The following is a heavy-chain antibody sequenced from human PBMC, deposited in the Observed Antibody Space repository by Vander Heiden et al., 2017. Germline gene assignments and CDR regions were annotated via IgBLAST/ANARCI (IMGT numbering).Heavy chain of an antibody. D-gene: IGHD3-16*02. CDR1: GFTFSCHS. CDR3: AREPDPLADDYVWGSYRSPYDY. V-gene: IGHV3-21*01. CDR2: ISSSSRYR. Sequence: EVQLVESGGGRVKPGGSLRLSCAASGFTFSCHSMNLFRQAPGKGLEWVSSISSSSRYRYYAGTVKGRFTNSRDNAKNSLYLQMNSLGAEDTAVYYYAREPDPLADDYVWGSYRSPYDYWGQGTLVTVSS. J-gene: IGHJ4*02.